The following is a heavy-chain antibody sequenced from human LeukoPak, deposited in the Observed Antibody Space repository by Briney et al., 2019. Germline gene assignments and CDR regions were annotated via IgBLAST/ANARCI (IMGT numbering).Heavy chain of an antibody. CDR1: GFTFSSYS. J-gene: IGHJ6*04. V-gene: IGHV3-21*01. Sequence: GGSLTLSCAASGFTFSSYSMNWVRQAPGKGLEWVSSISSSSSYIYYADSVKGRFTISRDNAKNSLYLQMNSLRAEDTAVYYCARSGIGQQTDVWGKGTTVTVSS. D-gene: IGHD6-13*01. CDR3: ARSGIGQQTDV. CDR2: ISSSSSYI.